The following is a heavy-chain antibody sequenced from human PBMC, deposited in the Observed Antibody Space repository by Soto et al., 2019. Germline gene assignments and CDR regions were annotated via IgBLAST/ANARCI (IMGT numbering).Heavy chain of an antibody. J-gene: IGHJ5*02. Sequence: SETLSLTCPVSSDCISRGGYYWSWIRQHPGKGLEWIGYIYYSKSTYYNPSLKSRVTISLDTSKNQFSLKLTSVTAADTAVYYCARSVFPWGQGTLVTVSS. CDR2: IYYSKST. V-gene: IGHV4-31*03. CDR1: SDCISRGGYY. CDR3: ARSVFP.